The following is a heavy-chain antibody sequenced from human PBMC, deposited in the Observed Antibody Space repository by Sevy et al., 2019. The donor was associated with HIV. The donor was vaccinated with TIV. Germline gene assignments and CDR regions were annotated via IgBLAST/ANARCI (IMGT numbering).Heavy chain of an antibody. V-gene: IGHV4-39*01. CDR1: GGSMSSSDYF. CDR3: ARHGAWRFYFDF. J-gene: IGHJ4*02. Sequence: SETLSLTCTVSGGSMSSSDYFWGWVRQPPGKGLDWIGSIYYNGDTYHSPSLKSRVTVAVDTSKNQFFLTLTSVTAADTAIYYCARHGAWRFYFDFWGQGALVTVSS. D-gene: IGHD3-16*01. CDR2: IYYNGDT.